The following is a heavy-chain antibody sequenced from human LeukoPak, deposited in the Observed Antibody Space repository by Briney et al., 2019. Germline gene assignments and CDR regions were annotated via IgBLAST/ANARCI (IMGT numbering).Heavy chain of an antibody. CDR1: GGTYSSYA. CDR3: ARDLTGVDMVPN. D-gene: IGHD5-12*01. V-gene: IGHV1-69*13. Sequence: SVKVSCKASGGTYSSYAISWVRQAPGQGLEWMGGIIPIFGTANYAQKFQGRVTITADESTSTAYMELSSLRSEDTAVYYCARDLTGVDMVPNWGQGTLVSVSS. J-gene: IGHJ4*02. CDR2: IIPIFGTA.